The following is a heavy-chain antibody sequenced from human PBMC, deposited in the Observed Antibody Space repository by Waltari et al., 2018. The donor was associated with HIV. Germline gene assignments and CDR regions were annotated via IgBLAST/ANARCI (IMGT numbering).Heavy chain of an antibody. Sequence: EVQLLESGGGLVQRGGSLRLSCAGSGFTFSNYAMSWVRQTPGKGLEWVSVSSGSGGGTYSADSVKGRFTIARDNSKNTLYLQMNSLRAEDTAVYYCAKSIAVAGPQFFYGMDVWGHGTTVTVSS. CDR1: GFTFSNYA. D-gene: IGHD6-19*01. CDR3: AKSIAVAGPQFFYGMDV. CDR2: SSGSGGGT. V-gene: IGHV3-23*01. J-gene: IGHJ6*02.